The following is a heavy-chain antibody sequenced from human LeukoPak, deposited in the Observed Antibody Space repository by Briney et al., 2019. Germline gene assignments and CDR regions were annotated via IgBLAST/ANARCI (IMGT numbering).Heavy chain of an antibody. CDR1: GFTFSSYW. J-gene: IGHJ5*02. CDR2: INSDGSST. Sequence: GGSLRLSCAASGFTFSSYWMHWVRQAPGKGLVWVSRINSDGSSTSYADSVKGRFTISRDNAKNTLYLQMNSLRAEDTAVYYCARASDYDFWSGYSHSNWFDPWGQGTLVTVS. D-gene: IGHD3-3*01. V-gene: IGHV3-74*01. CDR3: ARASDYDFWSGYSHSNWFDP.